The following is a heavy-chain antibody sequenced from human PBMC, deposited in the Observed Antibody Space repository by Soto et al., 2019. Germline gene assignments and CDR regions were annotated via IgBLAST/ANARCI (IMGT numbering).Heavy chain of an antibody. D-gene: IGHD5-12*01. CDR3: ARHVRSGYDRCDY. Sequence: QLQLQESGPGLVKPSETLSLTCTVSGGSISSSSYYWGWIRQPPGKGLEWIGSIYYSGSTYYNPSLKSRVTISVDTSKNQFSLKLSSVTATDTAVYYCARHVRSGYDRCDYWGQGTLVTVSS. V-gene: IGHV4-39*01. CDR1: GGSISSSSYY. CDR2: IYYSGST. J-gene: IGHJ4*02.